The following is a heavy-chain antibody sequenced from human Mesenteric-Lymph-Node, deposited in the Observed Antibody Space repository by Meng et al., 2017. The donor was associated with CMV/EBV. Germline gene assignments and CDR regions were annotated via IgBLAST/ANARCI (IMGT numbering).Heavy chain of an antibody. CDR1: GGTFSSYA. CDR2: IIPILDIA. Sequence: CKGSGGTFSSYAISWVRQPPGQGLEWMGSIIPILDIANYAQKFQGRVTITADKSTRTAYMELSSLRSEDTAVYYCARGGFSLTNWFDPWGQGTLVTVSS. CDR3: ARGGFSLTNWFDP. J-gene: IGHJ5*02. V-gene: IGHV1-69*04. D-gene: IGHD3-16*01.